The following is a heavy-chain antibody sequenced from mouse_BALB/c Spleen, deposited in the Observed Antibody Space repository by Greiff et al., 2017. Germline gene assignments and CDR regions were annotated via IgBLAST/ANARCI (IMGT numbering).Heavy chain of an antibody. Sequence: QVQLKQSGAELVRPGASVKLSCKASGYSFTGYWMNWVKQRPGQGLEWIGMIHPSDSETRLKQKFKGKATLTVDKSSSTADMQLSSLTSEDSAVYYCARSSDGSSSVYYWGQGTPVTVSS. D-gene: IGHD1-1*01. CDR3: ARSSDGSSSVYY. J-gene: IGHJ2*01. CDR2: IHPSDSET. CDR1: GYSFTGYW. V-gene: IGHV1-74*01.